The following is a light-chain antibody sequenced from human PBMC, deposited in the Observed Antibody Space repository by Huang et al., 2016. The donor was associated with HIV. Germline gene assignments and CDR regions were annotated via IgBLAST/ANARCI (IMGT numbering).Light chain of an antibody. CDR3: QQYDIHPLT. J-gene: IGKJ3*01. CDR2: AAS. V-gene: IGKV1-8*01. CDR1: QDINNF. Sequence: IRMTQSPSSLSASTGDRVTITCRANQDINNFLAWYQQRPGSVPKLLIYAASTLQSGVPSRFSGNGSGTDFTLTIGCLRSEDVATYYCQQYDIHPLTFGPGTRVDMK.